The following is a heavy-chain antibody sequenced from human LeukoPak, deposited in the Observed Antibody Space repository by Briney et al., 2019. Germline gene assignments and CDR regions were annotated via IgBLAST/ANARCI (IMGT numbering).Heavy chain of an antibody. CDR1: GYTFTNYY. D-gene: IGHD3-10*01. CDR3: ARPMVRGVTDAFDI. CDR2: INPSGGST. V-gene: IGHV1-46*01. J-gene: IGHJ3*02. Sequence: ASVKVSCKASGYTFTNYYMHWVRQAPGQGLEWMGIINPSGGSTNYAQKLQGRVTMTRDTSTRTVYMELSSLRSEDTAVYYCARPMVRGVTDAFDIWGQGTMVTVSS.